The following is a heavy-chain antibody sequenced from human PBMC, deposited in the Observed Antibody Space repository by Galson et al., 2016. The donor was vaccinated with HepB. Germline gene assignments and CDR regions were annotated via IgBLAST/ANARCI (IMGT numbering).Heavy chain of an antibody. V-gene: IGHV3-73*01. J-gene: IGHJ6*02. CDR3: AISPGLYQPSYYYYYGMAV. D-gene: IGHD3-16*02. CDR1: GFTFNDSA. Sequence: SLRLSCAASGFTFNDSAVHWVRQASGKGLEWVGRIRSKAKSYGTAYAASVKGRFLISRDESKNTAYLQINSLKTEDTAVYYCAISPGLYQPSYYYYYGMAVWGQGTTVIVSS. CDR2: IRSKAKSYGT.